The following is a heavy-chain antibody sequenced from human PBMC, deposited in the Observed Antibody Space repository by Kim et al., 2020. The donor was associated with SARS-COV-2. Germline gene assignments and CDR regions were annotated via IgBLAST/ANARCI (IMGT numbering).Heavy chain of an antibody. Sequence: ASVKVSCKASGYTFTNYAMNWVRQAPGQGLEWMGWINTNSGNPTYAQGFTGRFVFSLDTSVSTAFLQISSLRAEDTAVYYCARDRRDGYHDAFDIWGQGTMVTVSS. J-gene: IGHJ3*02. D-gene: IGHD5-12*01. CDR2: INTNSGNP. CDR3: ARDRRDGYHDAFDI. V-gene: IGHV7-4-1*02. CDR1: GYTFTNYA.